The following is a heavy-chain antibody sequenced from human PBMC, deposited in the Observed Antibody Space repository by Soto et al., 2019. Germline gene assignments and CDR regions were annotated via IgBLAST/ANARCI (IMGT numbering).Heavy chain of an antibody. CDR2: INPNSGGT. CDR1: GYTFTGYY. CDR3: ARVANCTNGVCYGGAYRY. V-gene: IGHV1-2*04. D-gene: IGHD2-8*01. Sequence: QVQLVQSGAEVKKPGASVKVSCKASGYTFTGYYMHWVRQAPGQGLEWMGWINPNSGGTNYAQKFQGWVTMTRDTSLSTAYMELSRLRSDDTAVYYCARVANCTNGVCYGGAYRYWGQGTLVTVSS. J-gene: IGHJ4*02.